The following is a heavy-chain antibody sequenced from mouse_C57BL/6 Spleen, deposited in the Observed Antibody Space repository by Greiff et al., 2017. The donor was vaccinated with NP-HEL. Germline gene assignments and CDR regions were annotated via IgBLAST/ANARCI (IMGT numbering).Heavy chain of an antibody. CDR1: GYTFTSYW. Sequence: QVQLQQPGAELVKPGASVKMSCKASGYTFTSYWITWVKQRPGQGLEWIGDIYPGSGSTNYNQKFKGKSTLTVDKSSSTAYMQLSSLTSEDSAVYYCARPITTDYYAMDYWGQGTSVTVSS. CDR2: IYPGSGST. J-gene: IGHJ4*01. V-gene: IGHV1-55*01. D-gene: IGHD1-2*01. CDR3: ARPITTDYYAMDY.